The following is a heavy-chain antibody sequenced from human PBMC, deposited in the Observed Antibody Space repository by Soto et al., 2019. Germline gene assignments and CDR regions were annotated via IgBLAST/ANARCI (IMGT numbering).Heavy chain of an antibody. D-gene: IGHD3-22*01. J-gene: IGHJ6*02. CDR3: ARADDSSGYYYYYYGMDV. V-gene: IGHV1-18*04. Sequence: ASVKVSCKASGYTFTSYGISWVRQAPGQGFEWMGWISAYNGNTNYAQKLQGRVTMTTDTSTSTAYMELRSLRSDDTAVYYCARADDSSGYYYYYYGMDVWGQGTTVT. CDR1: GYTFTSYG. CDR2: ISAYNGNT.